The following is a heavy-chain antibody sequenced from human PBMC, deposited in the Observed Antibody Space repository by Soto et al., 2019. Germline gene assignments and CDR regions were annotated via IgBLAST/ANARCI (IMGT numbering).Heavy chain of an antibody. D-gene: IGHD6-19*01. CDR1: GDSLSSNSAI. Sequence: SQTLSLTCAIFGDSLSSNSAIWNWFRQSPSRGLEWLGRTYYTSKWYNDYAVSVKSRISINPDTSKNQVSLQLNSVTPEDTAVYYCARVYSSGWSFYYRTDVWGQGTTVTVSS. J-gene: IGHJ6*02. V-gene: IGHV6-1*01. CDR2: TYYTSKWYN. CDR3: ARVYSSGWSFYYRTDV.